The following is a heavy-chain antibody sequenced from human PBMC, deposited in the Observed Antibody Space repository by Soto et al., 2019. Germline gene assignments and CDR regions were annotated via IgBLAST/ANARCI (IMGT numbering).Heavy chain of an antibody. Sequence: QVQLVQSGAEVKKPGSSVKVSCKASGGTFSSYTISWVRQAPGQGLEWMGRIIPILGIANYAQKFQGRVTMTADKSTSTAYMELSSLRSEDTAVYYCAGGMGYYYDSSGPTSHFDYWGQGTLVTVSS. J-gene: IGHJ4*02. CDR3: AGGMGYYYDSSGPTSHFDY. D-gene: IGHD3-22*01. CDR2: IIPILGIA. CDR1: GGTFSSYT. V-gene: IGHV1-69*02.